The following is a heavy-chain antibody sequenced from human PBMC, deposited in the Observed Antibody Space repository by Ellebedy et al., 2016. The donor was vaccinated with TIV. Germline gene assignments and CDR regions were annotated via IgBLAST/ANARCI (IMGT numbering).Heavy chain of an antibody. CDR1: GYSINSDYY. V-gene: IGHV4-38-2*02. CDR2: FYHSGST. CDR3: AGTRYNFFDP. Sequence: MPSETLSLTCTVSGYSINSDYYWGWIRQPPGKGLEWIGSFYHSGSTYYNPSLKTRVTISVDTSKNQISLKVNSVTAADTAVYYCAGTRYNFFDPWGQGTLVTVSS. J-gene: IGHJ5*02.